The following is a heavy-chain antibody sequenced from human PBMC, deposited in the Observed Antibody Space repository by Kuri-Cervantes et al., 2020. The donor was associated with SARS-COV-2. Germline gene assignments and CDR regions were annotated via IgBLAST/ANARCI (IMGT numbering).Heavy chain of an antibody. CDR2: FDPEDGET. Sequence: ASVKVSCKVSGYTLTELSMHWVRQAPGKGLEWMGGFDPEDGETIYAQKFQGRVTMTEDTSTDTAYMELSSLGSEDTAVYHCATAYRGYHYWYFDLWGRGTLVTVSS. CDR3: ATAYRGYHYWYFDL. D-gene: IGHD3-22*01. J-gene: IGHJ2*01. V-gene: IGHV1-24*01. CDR1: GYTLTELS.